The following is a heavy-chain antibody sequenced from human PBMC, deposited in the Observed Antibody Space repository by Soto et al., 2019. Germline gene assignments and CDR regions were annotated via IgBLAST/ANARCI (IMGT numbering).Heavy chain of an antibody. V-gene: IGHV3-23*01. CDR3: AKDAGDVRDWDCRGGSCSPDGMDV. CDR1: GFMFDNYA. CDR2: ISGSGHST. D-gene: IGHD2-15*01. J-gene: IGHJ6*02. Sequence: EVQLLESGGGLVPPGASAKLSCKTSGFMFDNYAMSWVRQSPGRGLEWLAAISGSGHSTYYTESVQGRFIISRDKSKKTVFLQMNNLRAEDTAVYYCAKDAGDVRDWDCRGGSCSPDGMDVWGQGTTVTVSS.